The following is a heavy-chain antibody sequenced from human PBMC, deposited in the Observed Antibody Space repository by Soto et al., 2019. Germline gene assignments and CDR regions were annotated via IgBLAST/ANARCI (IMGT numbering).Heavy chain of an antibody. Sequence: GGSLRLSCSASGFTFSYENMSWVRQVPGKGLEWVSGISGGGSYIFYADSVQGRFSISRDNPKNSLFLEMNSLRVEDTAVYYCXRDSDCHSTSCFFPPHVWGRGTTVTVSS. CDR1: GFTFSYEN. V-gene: IGHV3-21*06. D-gene: IGHD2-2*01. CDR3: XRDSDCHSTSCFFPPHV. J-gene: IGHJ6*02. CDR2: ISGGGSYI.